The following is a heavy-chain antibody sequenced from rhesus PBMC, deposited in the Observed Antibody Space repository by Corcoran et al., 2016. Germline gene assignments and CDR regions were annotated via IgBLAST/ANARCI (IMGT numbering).Heavy chain of an antibody. CDR1: GGSISDGSY. D-gene: IGHD6-43*01. J-gene: IGHJ5-1*01. V-gene: IGHV4-106*01. CDR2: IYGSDGST. Sequence: QVQLQESGPGLVKPSATLSLTCAVSGGSISDGSYWSWVRQPHGAGLEWIGRIYGSDGSTDYNPSLRSRVTISIDTSKNQFSLRGSSVTAADTAVYYCARDLGSSQDSRFDVWGAGVLVTVSS. CDR3: ARDLGSSQDSRFDV.